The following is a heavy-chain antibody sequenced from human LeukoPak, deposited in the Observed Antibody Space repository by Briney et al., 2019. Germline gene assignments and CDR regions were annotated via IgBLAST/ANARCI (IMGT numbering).Heavy chain of an antibody. CDR1: GFPFSTYA. J-gene: IGHJ5*02. CDR2: IIGSGGDT. CDR3: AKVTIVGAAKWFDP. D-gene: IGHD1-26*01. Sequence: GGSLRLSCAASGFPFSTYAMSWVRQAPGKGLEWVSVIIGSGGDTYYADSVKGRFTISGDNSKNTLYLQMNSLRADDTAVYYCAKVTIVGAAKWFDPWGQGALVTVSS. V-gene: IGHV3-23*01.